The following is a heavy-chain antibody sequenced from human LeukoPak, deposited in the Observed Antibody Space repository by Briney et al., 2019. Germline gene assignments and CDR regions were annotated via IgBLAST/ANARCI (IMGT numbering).Heavy chain of an antibody. V-gene: IGHV4-39*01. CDR1: GGSVSSNGYF. D-gene: IGHD3-22*01. CDR3: ARRVVDSSGYYYIDY. J-gene: IGHJ4*02. CDR2: ISYSGNS. Sequence: PSETLSLTCTVSGGSVSSNGYFWGWIRQPPGQGLEWIGSISYSGNSYYNPSPKSRVTISVDTSKNQFSLKVSSVTAADTAVYYCARRVVDSSGYYYIDYWGQGTLVTVSS.